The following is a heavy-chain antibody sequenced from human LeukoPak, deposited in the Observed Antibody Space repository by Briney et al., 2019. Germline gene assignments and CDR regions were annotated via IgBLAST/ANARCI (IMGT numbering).Heavy chain of an antibody. CDR2: IIPIFGTA. CDR1: GGTFSSYA. Sequence: ASVKVSCKASGGTFSSYAISWVRQAPGQGLEWMGGIIPIFGTANYAQKFQGRVTITADKSTSTAYMELSSLRSEDTAVYYCARAELRFLESFDYWGQGTLVTVSS. V-gene: IGHV1-69*06. D-gene: IGHD3-3*01. J-gene: IGHJ4*02. CDR3: ARAELRFLESFDY.